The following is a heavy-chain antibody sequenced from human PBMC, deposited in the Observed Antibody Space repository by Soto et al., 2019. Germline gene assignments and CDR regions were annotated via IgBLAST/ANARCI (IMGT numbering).Heavy chain of an antibody. CDR3: AREIDYD. Sequence: QVQLVESGGGVVQPGRSLRLSCAASGFTFSSYAMHWVRQAPGKGLEWVAVISYDGSNKYYADSVKGRFTISRDNSKNTLYLHTHSLRAEDTAVYYCAREIDYDWGQGTLVTVSS. CDR2: ISYDGSNK. D-gene: IGHD3-10*01. J-gene: IGHJ4*02. CDR1: GFTFSSYA. V-gene: IGHV3-30-3*01.